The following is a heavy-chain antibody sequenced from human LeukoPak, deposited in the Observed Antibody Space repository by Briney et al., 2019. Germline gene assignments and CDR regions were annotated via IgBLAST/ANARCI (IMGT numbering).Heavy chain of an antibody. Sequence: PETLSLTCTVSGVSISTYYWSWIRQPPGKGLEWIGYIYYSGSTNYNPSLKSRVTISVDTSKNQFSLKLTSVTAADTAVYYCVRDRDSGTYYYYYGMDVWGQGTTVTVSS. CDR2: IYYSGST. CDR3: VRDRDSGTYYYYYGMDV. D-gene: IGHD1-26*01. V-gene: IGHV4-59*01. CDR1: GVSISTYY. J-gene: IGHJ6*02.